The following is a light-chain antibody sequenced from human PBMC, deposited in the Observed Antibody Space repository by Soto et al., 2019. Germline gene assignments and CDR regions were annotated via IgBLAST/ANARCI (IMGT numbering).Light chain of an antibody. CDR3: AAWDDSLSGPV. Sequence: QPVLTQPPSASGTPGQRVTISCSGSSSNIGTNYVYWYQQLPGTAPKLLIFTNNLRPSGVPDRFSGSKSGTSASLAIGGLRSEDEADYYCAAWDDSLSGPVFGGGTKLTVL. J-gene: IGLJ2*01. CDR1: SSNIGTNY. CDR2: TNN. V-gene: IGLV1-47*02.